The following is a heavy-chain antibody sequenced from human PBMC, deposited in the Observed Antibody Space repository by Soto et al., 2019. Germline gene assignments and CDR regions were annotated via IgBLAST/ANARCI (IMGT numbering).Heavy chain of an antibody. CDR2: IWYDGSNK. V-gene: IGHV3-33*01. CDR1: GFTFSSYG. D-gene: IGHD4-17*01. Sequence: QVQLVESGGGVVQPGRSLRLSCAASGFTFSSYGMHWVRQAPGKGLEWVAVIWYDGSNKYYADSVKGRFTISRDNSKNTLYLQMNSLRAEDTAVYYCARAYGDIYYYYGMDVWGQGTTVTVSS. J-gene: IGHJ6*02. CDR3: ARAYGDIYYYYGMDV.